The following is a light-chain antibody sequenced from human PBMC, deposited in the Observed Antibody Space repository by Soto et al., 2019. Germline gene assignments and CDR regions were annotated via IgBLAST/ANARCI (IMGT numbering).Light chain of an antibody. J-gene: IGKJ1*01. CDR1: QSVTSIY. Sequence: TQSAGNLCLSPGEGGTLXCRAVQSVTSIYPASYQQEPSKAPTLLNVGTSFRAYGIPHSFRGSGSGTDFTRTISSREPEDSAVYYGQDSSTSPWPFGQGTKVDIK. CDR2: GTS. V-gene: IGKV3-20*01. CDR3: QDSSTSPWP.